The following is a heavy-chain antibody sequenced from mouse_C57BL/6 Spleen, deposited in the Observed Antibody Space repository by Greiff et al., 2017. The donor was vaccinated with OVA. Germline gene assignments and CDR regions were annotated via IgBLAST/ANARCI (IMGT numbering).Heavy chain of an antibody. D-gene: IGHD2-1*01. CDR2: IHPYDSDT. V-gene: IGHV1-74*01. CDR3: AIGGRSPIDYGNPFAY. Sequence: QVQLQQSGAELVKPGASVKVSCKASGYTFTSYWMHWVKQRPGQGLEWIGSIHPYDSDTNYNQKFKGTATLTVDKSSSTAYMQLSSLTSEDSAVYYDAIGGRSPIDYGNPFAYWGQGTLVTVSA. J-gene: IGHJ3*01. CDR1: GYTFTSYW.